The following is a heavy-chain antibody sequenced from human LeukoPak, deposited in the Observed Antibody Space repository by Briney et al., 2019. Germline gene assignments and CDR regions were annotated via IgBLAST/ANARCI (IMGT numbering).Heavy chain of an antibody. J-gene: IGHJ3*02. Sequence: SETLSLTCTVSDYSLTRGYYWGWIRQPPGKGLQWIGNIYHSGSTSYNPSLKSRVTISVDTSKNQFSLKLSSVTAADTAVYFCARGPYSYDSSGAFDIWGQGTMVTVSS. CDR1: DYSLTRGYY. D-gene: IGHD3-22*01. CDR2: IYHSGST. CDR3: ARGPYSYDSSGAFDI. V-gene: IGHV4-38-2*02.